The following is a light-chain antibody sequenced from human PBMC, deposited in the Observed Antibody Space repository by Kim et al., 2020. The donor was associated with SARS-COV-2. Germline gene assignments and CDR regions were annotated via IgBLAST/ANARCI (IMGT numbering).Light chain of an antibody. J-gene: IGKJ1*01. Sequence: GDRVTITCRSSQGISNFLAWYQQKPGKVPKLLIYAASVLQSGVPSRFSGSGSGTDFTLTISSLQPEDVATYYCQRCDSAPWTFGQGTKVDIK. CDR3: QRCDSAPWT. CDR2: AAS. CDR1: QGISNF. V-gene: IGKV1-27*01.